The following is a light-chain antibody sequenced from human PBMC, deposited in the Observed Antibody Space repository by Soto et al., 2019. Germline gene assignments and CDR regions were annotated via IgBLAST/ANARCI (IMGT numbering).Light chain of an antibody. J-gene: IGLJ1*01. CDR3: DSYTSSGTYV. Sequence: QYALTQPASVSASPGQSITISCTGTSSDVGDYNYVSWYQQYPGKAPKLMIYDVSSRPSGVSNRFSGSKSGNTASLTISGLQAEDEADYYCDSYTSSGTYVFGSGTKLTVL. CDR2: DVS. CDR1: SSDVGDYNY. V-gene: IGLV2-14*01.